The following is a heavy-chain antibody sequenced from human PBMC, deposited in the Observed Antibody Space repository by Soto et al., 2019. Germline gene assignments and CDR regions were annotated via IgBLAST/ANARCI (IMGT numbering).Heavy chain of an antibody. J-gene: IGHJ4*02. CDR3: ARDSGAKLSSS. Sequence: ASVKVSCKASGGTFSSYRINWVRQAPGQGLEWVGGIVPIYRTADYAQKFQGRVTITADESARTAYMELRSLKSQDTAVYYCARDSGAKLSSSWGQGTLVTVSS. V-gene: IGHV1-69*13. CDR1: GGTFSSYR. D-gene: IGHD6-13*01. CDR2: IVPIYRTA.